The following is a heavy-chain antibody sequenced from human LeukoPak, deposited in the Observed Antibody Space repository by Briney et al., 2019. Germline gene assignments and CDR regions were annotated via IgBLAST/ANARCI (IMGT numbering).Heavy chain of an antibody. J-gene: IGHJ4*02. Sequence: PGRSLRLSCAASGFTFSSYAMHWVRQAPDKGLEWVALISYDGRNKDYADSVKGRFTISRDNPKNSLYLQMNSLRGEDTAVYYCARGMAYDILAGPPDYWGQGTLVTVSS. D-gene: IGHD3-9*01. CDR2: ISYDGRNK. CDR3: ARGMAYDILAGPPDY. V-gene: IGHV3-30*04. CDR1: GFTFSSYA.